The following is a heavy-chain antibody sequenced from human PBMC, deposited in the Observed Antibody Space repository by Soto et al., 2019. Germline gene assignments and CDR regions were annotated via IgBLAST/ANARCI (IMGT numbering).Heavy chain of an antibody. Sequence: SETLSLTCTVSGASVSDGYWSWIRQPPGKGLEWIGEINHSGSTNYNPSLKSRVTISVDTSKNQFSLKLSSVTAADTAVYYCARAKTVTGYYYYYYGMDVWGQGTTVTVSS. CDR1: GASVSDGY. CDR3: ARAKTVTGYYYYYYGMDV. D-gene: IGHD3-9*01. CDR2: INHSGST. V-gene: IGHV4-34*01. J-gene: IGHJ6*02.